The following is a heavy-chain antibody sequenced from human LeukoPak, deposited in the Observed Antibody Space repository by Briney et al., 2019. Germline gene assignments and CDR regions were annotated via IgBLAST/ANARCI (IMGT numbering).Heavy chain of an antibody. D-gene: IGHD1-1*01. Sequence: GGSLRLSCAASGFTFSTFSMNCVRQTPRKGLEWVSAISGSGRDIYYADSVTGRLNISRETPKRSLYPQMNRLRGEDTAVYYCARPTLPNDAFDVWGQGTVVTVSS. CDR3: ARPTLPNDAFDV. V-gene: IGHV3-21*01. J-gene: IGHJ3*01. CDR2: ISGSGRDI. CDR1: GFTFSTFS.